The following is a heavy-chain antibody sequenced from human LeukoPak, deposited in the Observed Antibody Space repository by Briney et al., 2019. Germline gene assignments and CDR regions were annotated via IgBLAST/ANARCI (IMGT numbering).Heavy chain of an antibody. J-gene: IGHJ4*02. CDR3: AREGRGSTPGY. Sequence: SETLSLTCTVSGGSIRSYYWSWVRQPAGKGLECIGRISSIGSTDYHPSLKSRVTMSVDTSKNLFSLRLISVTAADTAVYYCAREGRGSTPGYWGQGTLVTVSS. CDR1: GGSIRSYY. CDR2: ISSIGST. D-gene: IGHD2-15*01. V-gene: IGHV4-4*07.